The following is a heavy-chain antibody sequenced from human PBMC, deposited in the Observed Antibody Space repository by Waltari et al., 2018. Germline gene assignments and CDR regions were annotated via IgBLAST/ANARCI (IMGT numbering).Heavy chain of an antibody. D-gene: IGHD6-19*01. V-gene: IGHV4-59*01. CDR3: ATRGAVAGTAWFDP. J-gene: IGHJ5*02. CDR2: IYYSGRT. Sequence: QVQLQESGPGLVKPSETLSLTCTVSGGSISSYYWSWIRQPPGKGLEWIGYIYYSGRTNYNPSLKSRVTISVDTSKNQFSLKLSSVTAADTAVYYCATRGAVAGTAWFDPWGQGTLVTVSS. CDR1: GGSISSYY.